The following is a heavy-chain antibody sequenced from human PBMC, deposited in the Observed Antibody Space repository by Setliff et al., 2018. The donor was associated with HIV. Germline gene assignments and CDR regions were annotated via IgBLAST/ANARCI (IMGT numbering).Heavy chain of an antibody. Sequence: SETLSLTCTVSGGSISSSSYYWGWIRQPPGKGLEWIGSIYYSGSTFQNPSLKSRVTISLDKSKNQFSLKLNSVTAADTAVYYCASGFYYDSSGYWPFDYWGQGALVTVSS. CDR2: IYYSGST. CDR1: GGSISSSSYY. CDR3: ASGFYYDSSGYWPFDY. V-gene: IGHV4-39*01. J-gene: IGHJ4*02. D-gene: IGHD3-22*01.